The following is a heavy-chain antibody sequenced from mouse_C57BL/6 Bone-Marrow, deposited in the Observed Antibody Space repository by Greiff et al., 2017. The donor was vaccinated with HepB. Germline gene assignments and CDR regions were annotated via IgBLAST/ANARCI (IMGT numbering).Heavy chain of an antibody. CDR1: GYSFTSYY. J-gene: IGHJ2*01. V-gene: IGHV1-66*01. CDR2: IYPGSGNT. D-gene: IGHD1-1*01. Sequence: VQLQQSGPELVKPGASVKISCKASGYSFTSYYIHWVKQRPGQGLEWIGWIYPGSGNTKYNEKFKGKATLTADTSSSTAYMQLSSLTSEYSAVYYCARVRYDSSYYFDYWGQGTTLTVSS. CDR3: ARVRYDSSYYFDY.